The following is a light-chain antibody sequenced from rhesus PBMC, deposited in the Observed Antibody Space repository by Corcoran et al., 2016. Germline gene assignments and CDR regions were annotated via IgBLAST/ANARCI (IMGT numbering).Light chain of an antibody. V-gene: IGKV1-38*01. J-gene: IGKJ4*01. CDR2: VAS. Sequence: DIQLTQSPSSLSASVGDRVTITCRASQGISSYLAWYQQKSGKAPKLLIYVASNLQSGVPSRLSGSGSGTEFSLTISSLQPEDFATYYCQQRNSYPLTFGGGTRVEIK. CDR1: QGISSY. CDR3: QQRNSYPLT.